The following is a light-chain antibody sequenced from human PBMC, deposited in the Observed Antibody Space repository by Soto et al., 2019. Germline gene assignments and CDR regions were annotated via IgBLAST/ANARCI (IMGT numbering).Light chain of an antibody. CDR2: GAS. CDR3: QQRSNWRT. CDR1: QTVSITY. Sequence: VLTQSPGTLSLSPGESATLSCRASQTVSITYLAWYQQKPGQAPRLLIYGASSRATGIPDRFSGSGSGTDFTLTISRLEPEDFAVYYCQQRSNWRTFGQGTKVDIK. V-gene: IGKV3D-20*02. J-gene: IGKJ1*01.